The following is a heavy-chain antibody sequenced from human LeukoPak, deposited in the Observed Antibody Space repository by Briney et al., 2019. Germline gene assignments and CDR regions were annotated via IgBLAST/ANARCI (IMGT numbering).Heavy chain of an antibody. CDR2: INPNSGGT. Sequence: ASVKVSCKASGYTFTGYYMHWVRQAPGQGLEWMGWINPNSGGTKYAQKFQGRVTMTRDTSISTAYMELSRLRSDDTAVYYCARPLVSDTFDIWGQGTMVTVSS. V-gene: IGHV1-2*02. D-gene: IGHD6-6*01. CDR3: ARPLVSDTFDI. CDR1: GYTFTGYY. J-gene: IGHJ3*02.